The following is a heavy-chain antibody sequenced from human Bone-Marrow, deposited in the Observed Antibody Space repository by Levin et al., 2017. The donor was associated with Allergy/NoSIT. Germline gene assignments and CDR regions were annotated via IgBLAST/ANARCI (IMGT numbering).Heavy chain of an antibody. CDR2: ISYDGSNA. CDR3: AKDQDGSGRKFAFHALDI. Sequence: QPGGSLRLSCEASGFRFSVYGMHWVRQAPGKGLQWLAVISYDGSNAYYSDSVKGRFSISRDNSKKTIYLQMNSLRAGDTAVYFCAKDQDGSGRKFAFHALDIWGLGTLVTVSS. CDR1: GFRFSVYG. D-gene: IGHD3-10*01. V-gene: IGHV3-30*18. J-gene: IGHJ3*02.